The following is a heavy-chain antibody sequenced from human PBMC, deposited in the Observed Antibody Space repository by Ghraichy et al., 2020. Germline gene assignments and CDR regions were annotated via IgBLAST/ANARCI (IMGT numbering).Heavy chain of an antibody. Sequence: LSLTCAVSGFTFSSYAISWVRQAPGKGLEWVSAISGSGGSTYYADSVKGRFTISRDNSKSTLYLQMNSLRAEDTAVYYCAKDRSANSDGGFDYWGQGTLVTVSS. CDR3: AKDRSANSDGGFDY. CDR2: ISGSGGST. CDR1: GFTFSSYA. J-gene: IGHJ4*02. V-gene: IGHV3-23*01. D-gene: IGHD4-23*01.